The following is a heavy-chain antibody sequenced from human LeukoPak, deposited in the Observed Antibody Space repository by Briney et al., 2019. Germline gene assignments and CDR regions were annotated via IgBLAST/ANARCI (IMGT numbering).Heavy chain of an antibody. V-gene: IGHV3-23*01. CDR1: GFTFSSYA. CDR3: ARKGTSTIKPLYFDY. D-gene: IGHD1-1*01. J-gene: IGHJ4*02. CDR2: ISGSGGST. Sequence: PGGSLRLSCAASGFTFSSYAMSWVRQAPGKGLEWVSAISGSGGSTYYADSVKGRFTISRDNSKNTLYLQMNSLRAEDTAVYYCARKGTSTIKPLYFDYWGQGTLVTVSS.